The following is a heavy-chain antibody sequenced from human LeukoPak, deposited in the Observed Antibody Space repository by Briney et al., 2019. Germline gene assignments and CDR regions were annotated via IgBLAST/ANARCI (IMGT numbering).Heavy chain of an antibody. V-gene: IGHV4-59*01. CDR3: ARVEYSSSSGGDAFDI. CDR2: IYYSGST. Sequence: SETLSLTCTVSGGSISSYYWSWIRQPPGKGLEWIGYIYYSGSTNYNPSLKSRVTISVDTSKNQFSLKLSSVTAADTAVYYCARVEYSSSSGGDAFDIWGQGTMVTVSS. CDR1: GGSISSYY. D-gene: IGHD6-6*01. J-gene: IGHJ3*02.